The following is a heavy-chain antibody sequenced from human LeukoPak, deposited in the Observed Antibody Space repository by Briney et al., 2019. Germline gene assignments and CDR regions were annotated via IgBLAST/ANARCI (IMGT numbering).Heavy chain of an antibody. Sequence: ASVKVSCKASGYTFTDYYMHWVQQAPGQGLEWMGWINPSSGGTNYAQTFQGRVTVTRDTSISTAYMDLSRLRSDDTAVYYCAREYSYGCTDYWGQGTLVTVSS. CDR3: AREYSYGCTDY. CDR1: GYTFTDYY. V-gene: IGHV1-2*02. J-gene: IGHJ4*02. CDR2: INPSSGGT. D-gene: IGHD5-18*01.